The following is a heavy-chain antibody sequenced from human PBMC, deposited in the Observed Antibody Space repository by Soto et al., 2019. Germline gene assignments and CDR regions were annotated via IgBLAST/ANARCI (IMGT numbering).Heavy chain of an antibody. V-gene: IGHV3-23*01. J-gene: IGHJ4*02. Sequence: PGGSLRLSCAAPGFTFNNYAMSWVRQAPGKGLEWVSSITISGGTYYAISVKGRFTISRDNSRDTLSLQMNSLRDDDTAVYYCARNGRLVDYWGQGTLVTVSS. CDR3: ARNGRLVDY. CDR2: ITISGGT. CDR1: GFTFNNYA. D-gene: IGHD1-1*01.